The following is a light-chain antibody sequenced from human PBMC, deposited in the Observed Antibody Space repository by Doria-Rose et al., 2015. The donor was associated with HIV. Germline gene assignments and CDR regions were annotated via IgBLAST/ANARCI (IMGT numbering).Light chain of an antibody. J-gene: IGKJ1*01. CDR1: QSFSSTY. CDR2: DGS. V-gene: IGKV3-20*01. Sequence: TQSPGTLSLSPGERATLSCRASQSFSSTYLARYQQKPGQAPSLLIYDGSTRATGVPDRFSASGSGTDFTLTINGLEPEDFALYYCHQYGTSWTFGQGTKVEI. CDR3: HQYGTSWT.